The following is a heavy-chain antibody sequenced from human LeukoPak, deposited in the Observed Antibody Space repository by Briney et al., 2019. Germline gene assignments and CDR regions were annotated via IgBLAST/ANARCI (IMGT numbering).Heavy chain of an antibody. D-gene: IGHD3-10*01. J-gene: IGHJ5*02. CDR2: IYHSGST. CDR3: ARAHITMVRGVKLWFDP. Sequence: PSETLSLTCTVSGGSISSAGYSWSWIRQPPGKALEWIGYIYHSGSTYYNPSLKSRVTISIDRSKNQFSLKLSSVTAADTAVYFYARAHITMVRGVKLWFDPWGQGTLVTVSS. V-gene: IGHV4-30-2*01. CDR1: GGSISSAGYS.